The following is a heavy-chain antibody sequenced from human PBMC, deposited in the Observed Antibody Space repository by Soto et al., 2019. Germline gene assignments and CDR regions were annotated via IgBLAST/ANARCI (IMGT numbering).Heavy chain of an antibody. J-gene: IGHJ3*01. V-gene: IGHV3-74*01. CDR3: ARGDRGAFDL. CDR2: IHSDGSST. CDR1: GFTFSYYW. D-gene: IGHD1-26*01. Sequence: EVQLVESGGGLVQPGESLRLSCAASGFTFSYYWMHWVRQAPGKGLVWVSRIHSDGSSTTYADSVKGRFTLSRDNARNAVYLQMNSLRVEDTAVYYCARGDRGAFDLWGQGTVVTGSS.